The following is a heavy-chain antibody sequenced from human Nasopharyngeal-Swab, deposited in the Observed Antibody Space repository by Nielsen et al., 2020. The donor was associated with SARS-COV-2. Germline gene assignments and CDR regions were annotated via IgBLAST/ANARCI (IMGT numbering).Heavy chain of an antibody. J-gene: IGHJ6*03. D-gene: IGHD3-16*01. CDR3: AKDHKMDSGGGVGYMDV. Sequence: GESLKISCAASGFTFRSYGMHWVRQAPGKGLEWVAFIRYDGFNQHYADPVKGRFTISSDSFKNTLYLQLNSLRAEDTAVYYCAKDHKMDSGGGVGYMDVWGKGTTVTVSS. V-gene: IGHV3-30*02. CDR1: GFTFRSYG. CDR2: IRYDGFNQ.